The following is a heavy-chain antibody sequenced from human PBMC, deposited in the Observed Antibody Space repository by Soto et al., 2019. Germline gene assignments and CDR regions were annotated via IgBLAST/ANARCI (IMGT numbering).Heavy chain of an antibody. V-gene: IGHV4-30-4*01. D-gene: IGHD3-10*01. CDR1: GGSISSGDYY. CDR2: IYYSGST. J-gene: IGHJ5*02. CDR3: ARDRGRGDTNWFDP. Sequence: PSETLSLTCTVSGGSISSGDYYWSWIRQPPGKGLEWIGYIYYSGSTYYNPSLKSRVTISVDTSKNQFSLKLSSVTAADTAVYYCARDRGRGDTNWFDPWGQGTLVTVSS.